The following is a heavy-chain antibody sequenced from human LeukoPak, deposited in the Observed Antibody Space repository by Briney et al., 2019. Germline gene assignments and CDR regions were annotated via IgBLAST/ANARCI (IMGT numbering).Heavy chain of an antibody. J-gene: IGHJ4*02. D-gene: IGHD2-2*01. Sequence: SETLSLTCTVSGGSISSYYWSWIRQPPGKGLEWIGYIYYSGSASYNPSLKSRVTISVDTSKNQFSLKLSSVTAADTAVYYCARVVPAAMDASGWYDYWGQGTLVTVSS. CDR3: ARVVPAAMDASGWYDY. CDR1: GGSISSYY. V-gene: IGHV4-59*01. CDR2: IYYSGSA.